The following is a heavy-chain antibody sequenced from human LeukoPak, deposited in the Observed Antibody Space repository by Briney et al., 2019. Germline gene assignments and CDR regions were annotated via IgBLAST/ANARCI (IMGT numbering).Heavy chain of an antibody. CDR3: AREGIADY. D-gene: IGHD3-10*01. Sequence: PGGSLRLSCAASGFTFSSRDMNWVRQAPGKGLEWVSYISNSGSTISYADSVKGRFTISRDNAKNSLYLQMNSLRAEDTAVYYCAREGIADYWGQGTLVTVSS. CDR1: GFTFSSRD. V-gene: IGHV3-48*03. CDR2: ISNSGSTI. J-gene: IGHJ4*02.